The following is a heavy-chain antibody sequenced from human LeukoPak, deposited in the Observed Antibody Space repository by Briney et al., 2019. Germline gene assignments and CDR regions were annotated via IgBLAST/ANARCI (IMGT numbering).Heavy chain of an antibody. CDR2: IYYSGST. V-gene: IGHV4-61*01. D-gene: IGHD2-2*02. Sequence: PSETLSLTCTVSGGSVSSGSYYWSWIRQPPGKGLEWIGYIYYSGSTNYNPSLKSRVTISVDTSKNQFSLKLSSVTAADTAVYYCARVPAVVVPAAIGARLYMNWFDPWGQGTLVTVSS. CDR1: GGSVSSGSYY. J-gene: IGHJ5*02. CDR3: ARVPAVVVPAAIGARLYMNWFDP.